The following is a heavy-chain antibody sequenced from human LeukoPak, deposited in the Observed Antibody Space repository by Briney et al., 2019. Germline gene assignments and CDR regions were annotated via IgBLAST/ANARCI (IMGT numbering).Heavy chain of an antibody. V-gene: IGHV4-39*01. CDR2: IYSNGDT. Sequence: SETLSLTCTVSGGPITSSAYYWVWVRQSPGRGLEWLGSIYSNGDTYYNPSFESRVTIAIGTSKNQFSLKMTSVTAADTAAYYCTSRGFRLPLDAFDVWGQGARVAVSS. CDR3: TSRGFRLPLDAFDV. D-gene: IGHD5-24*01. J-gene: IGHJ3*01. CDR1: GGPITSSAYY.